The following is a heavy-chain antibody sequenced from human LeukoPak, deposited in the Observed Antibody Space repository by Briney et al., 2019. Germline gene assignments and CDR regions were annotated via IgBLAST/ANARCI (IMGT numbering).Heavy chain of an antibody. CDR2: IYTTGST. CDR1: GGSITSYY. V-gene: IGHV4-4*07. Sequence: SETLSLTCTVSGGSITSYYWSWIRQPAGKGLEWIGRIYTTGSTNYNPSLKNRVTMSIDTSKNQFSLKLSSVTAADTAVYYCARVSARHFDYWGQGTLVTVSS. CDR3: ARVSARHFDY. D-gene: IGHD6-6*01. J-gene: IGHJ4*02.